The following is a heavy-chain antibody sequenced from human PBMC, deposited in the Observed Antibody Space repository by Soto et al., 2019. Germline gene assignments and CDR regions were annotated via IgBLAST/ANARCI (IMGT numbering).Heavy chain of an antibody. CDR1: GFTFSSYA. V-gene: IGHV3-30-3*01. Sequence: PGGSLRLSCAASGFTFSSYAMHWVRQAPGKGLEWVAVISYDGSNKYYADSVKGRFTISRDNSKNTLYLQMNSLRAEDTAVYYCARDSLYSITMIVVGRPDYWGQGTLVTVSS. CDR3: ARDSLYSITMIVVGRPDY. D-gene: IGHD3-22*01. J-gene: IGHJ4*02. CDR2: ISYDGSNK.